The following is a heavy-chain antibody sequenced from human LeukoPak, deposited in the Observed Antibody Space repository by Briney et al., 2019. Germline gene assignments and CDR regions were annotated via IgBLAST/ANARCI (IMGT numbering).Heavy chain of an antibody. J-gene: IGHJ4*02. CDR2: IYYSGST. CDR1: GGSISSSSYY. CDR3: ARLYYYDSSGYYYGRAH. Sequence: SETLSLTCTVSGGSISSSSYYWGWIRQPPGKGLEWIGSIYYSGSTYYNPSLKSRVTISVDTSKNQFYLKLSSVTAADTAVYYCARLYYYDSSGYYYGRAHWGQGTLVTVSS. D-gene: IGHD3-22*01. V-gene: IGHV4-39*01.